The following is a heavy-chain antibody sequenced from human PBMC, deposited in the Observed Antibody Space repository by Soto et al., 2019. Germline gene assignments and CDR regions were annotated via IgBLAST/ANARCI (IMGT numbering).Heavy chain of an antibody. CDR1: GFSLSTSGVG. V-gene: IGHV2-5*02. CDR2: IYWDDDK. Sequence: QITLKESGPTLVKPTQTLTLTCTFSGFSLSTSGVGVGWIRQPPGKALEWLALIYWDDDKRYSPSLKSRLTTTKDTSKNQVVLTMTNMDPVDTATYYCARDSSGYYGWDYWCQGTLVTLSS. D-gene: IGHD3-22*01. CDR3: ARDSSGYYGWDY. J-gene: IGHJ4*02.